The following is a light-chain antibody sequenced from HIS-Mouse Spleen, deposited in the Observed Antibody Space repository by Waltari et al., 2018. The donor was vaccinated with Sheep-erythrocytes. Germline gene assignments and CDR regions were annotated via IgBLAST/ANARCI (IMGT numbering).Light chain of an antibody. CDR2: DVS. J-gene: IGLJ1*01. V-gene: IGLV2-11*01. CDR3: CSYAGSYNHV. CDR1: SSDVGGYNY. Sequence: QSALTQPRSVSGSPGQSVTIPCTGTSSDVGGYNYVSWYKQHPGKAPKLMIYDVSKRPSGVPDRFSGSKSGNTASLTISGLQAEDEADYYCCSYAGSYNHVFATGTKVTVL.